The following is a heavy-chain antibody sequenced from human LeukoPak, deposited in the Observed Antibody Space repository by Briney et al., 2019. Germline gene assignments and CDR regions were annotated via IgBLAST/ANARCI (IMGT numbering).Heavy chain of an antibody. D-gene: IGHD3-10*01. Sequence: PSETLSLTCSISGGSISSYSWSWIRQPPGKGLEWIGSIYNSGSTYYNPSLKSRVTISLDTSRNQYSLKLNSASAADTAVYYCAKSNGYGLVDIWGQGTMVTVSS. CDR1: GGSISSYS. J-gene: IGHJ3*02. CDR2: IYNSGST. CDR3: AKSNGYGLVDI. V-gene: IGHV4-59*12.